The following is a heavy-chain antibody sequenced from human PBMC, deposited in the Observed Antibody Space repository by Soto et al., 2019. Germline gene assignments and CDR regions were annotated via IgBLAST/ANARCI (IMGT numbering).Heavy chain of an antibody. J-gene: IGHJ4*02. V-gene: IGHV3-53*01. D-gene: IGHD3-16*02. CDR3: AKSGYDYIWGSYRSFDY. CDR1: GFTVSSNY. Sequence: GGSLRLSCASSGFTVSSNYMSWVRQAPGKGLGWVSVIGSGGSTYYADSVKGRFTISRDNSKNTLYLQMNSLRAEDTAVYYCAKSGYDYIWGSYRSFDYWGQGTLVTVSS. CDR2: IGSGGST.